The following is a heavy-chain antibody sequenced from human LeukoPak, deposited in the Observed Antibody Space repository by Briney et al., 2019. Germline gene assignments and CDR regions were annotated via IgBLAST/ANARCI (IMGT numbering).Heavy chain of an antibody. CDR3: AREPYGGYFDY. CDR2: ISYDGSNR. CDR1: GFTFSTYG. V-gene: IGHV3-30*03. D-gene: IGHD4/OR15-4a*01. Sequence: PGGSLRLSCAASGFTFSTYGMHWVRQAPGKGLEWVAVISYDGSNRYYTDSVKGRFTISRDNSKNTLYLQMNSLRAEDTAVYYCAREPYGGYFDYWGQGTLVTVSS. J-gene: IGHJ4*02.